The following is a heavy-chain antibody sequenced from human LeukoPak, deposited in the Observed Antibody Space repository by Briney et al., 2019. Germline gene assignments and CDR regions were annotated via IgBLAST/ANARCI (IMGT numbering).Heavy chain of an antibody. Sequence: GASVKVSCKASGYTFTSYGISWVRQAPGQGLEWMGWINPNSGGTNYAQKFQGWVTMTRDTSISTAYMGLSRLRSDDTAVYYCARSYGDYAANLHFDYWGQGTLVTVSS. CDR3: ARSYGDYAANLHFDY. CDR1: GYTFTSYG. D-gene: IGHD4-17*01. J-gene: IGHJ4*02. V-gene: IGHV1-2*04. CDR2: INPNSGGT.